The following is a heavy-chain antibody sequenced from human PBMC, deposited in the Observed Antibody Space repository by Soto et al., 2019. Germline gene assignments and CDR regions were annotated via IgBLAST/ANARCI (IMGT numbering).Heavy chain of an antibody. CDR3: ARWAVARPQDFDY. CDR2: IDPSDSYT. CDR1: GYSFTSYW. J-gene: IGHJ4*02. Sequence: GESLKISCKGSGYSFTSYWISWVRQMPGKGLEWMGRIDPSDSYTNYSPSFQGHVTISADKSISTAYLQWSSLKASDTAMYHCARWAVARPQDFDYWGQGTLVTASS. D-gene: IGHD6-19*01. V-gene: IGHV5-10-1*01.